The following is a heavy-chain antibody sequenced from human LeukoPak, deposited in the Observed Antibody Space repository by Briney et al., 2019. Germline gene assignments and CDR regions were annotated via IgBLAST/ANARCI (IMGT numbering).Heavy chain of an antibody. Sequence: VGSLRLSYAASGFTFSSYGMQFSSYGMHWVRQAPGQGLERVAFIRSDGRNKYYADSVKGRLTISRDNTKNMLYLQMNSLRAEDTAVYYCAKLKINYYYYMDVWGKGTTVIVSS. V-gene: IGHV3-30*02. D-gene: IGHD3-16*01. CDR2: IRSDGRNK. J-gene: IGHJ6*03. CDR1: GFTFSSYGMQFSSYG. CDR3: AKLKINYYYYMDV.